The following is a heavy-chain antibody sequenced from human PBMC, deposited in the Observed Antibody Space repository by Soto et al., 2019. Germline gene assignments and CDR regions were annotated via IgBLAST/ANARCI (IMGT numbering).Heavy chain of an antibody. CDR1: GFSFSRHS. Sequence: PGGSLRLSCAASGFSFSRHSMNWVRQAPGRGLEWVANIKQDGSEKYYVNSVMGRFTISRDNDNNSLFLQMNSLRAEDTVVYYCARDARPTDFWSGYYFHWGQGTLVTVSS. CDR3: ARDARPTDFWSGYYFH. D-gene: IGHD3-3*01. V-gene: IGHV3-7*01. J-gene: IGHJ4*02. CDR2: IKQDGSEK.